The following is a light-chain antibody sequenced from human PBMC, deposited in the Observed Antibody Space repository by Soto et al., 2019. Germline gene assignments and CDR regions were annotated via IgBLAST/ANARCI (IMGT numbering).Light chain of an antibody. J-gene: IGKJ1*01. CDR1: QSVSSSY. V-gene: IGKV3-20*01. Sequence: EIVLTQSPGTLSLSPGERATLSCRASQSVSSSYLAWYQQKPGQAPRLLIYGASSRATGIPDRFSGSGSGTDFTLTISRLEPEDFAVYYCQQYGSSPPYTFGQGTKGEIK. CDR3: QQYGSSPPYT. CDR2: GAS.